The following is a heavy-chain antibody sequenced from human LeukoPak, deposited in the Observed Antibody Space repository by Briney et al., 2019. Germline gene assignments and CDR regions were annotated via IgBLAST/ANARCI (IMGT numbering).Heavy chain of an antibody. CDR1: GYTSTSYD. V-gene: IGHV1-8*01. CDR2: MNPNSGNT. Sequence: ASVMVSCKASGYTSTSYDINWVRQSTGQGLEWMGWMNPNSGNTGYAQKFQGRVTMTRNTSISTAYMELRSLRSEDTAVYYCARAGHYDFWSGYYIHHYRHESDYWGQGTLVTVSS. J-gene: IGHJ4*02. D-gene: IGHD3-3*01. CDR3: ARAGHYDFWSGYYIHHYRHESDY.